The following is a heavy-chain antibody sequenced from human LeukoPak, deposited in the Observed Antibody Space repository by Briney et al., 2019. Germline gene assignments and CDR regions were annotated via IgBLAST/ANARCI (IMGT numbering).Heavy chain of an antibody. CDR2: INPNSGGT. J-gene: IGHJ6*02. Sequence: ASVKVSCKASGYTFTGYYMHWVRKAPGQGLEWMGWINPNSGGTNYAQKFQGWVTMTRDTSISTAYMELSRLRSDDTAVYYCARGDSGSYFYYYYGMDVWGQGTTVTVSS. CDR1: GYTFTGYY. D-gene: IGHD1-26*01. V-gene: IGHV1-2*04. CDR3: ARGDSGSYFYYYYGMDV.